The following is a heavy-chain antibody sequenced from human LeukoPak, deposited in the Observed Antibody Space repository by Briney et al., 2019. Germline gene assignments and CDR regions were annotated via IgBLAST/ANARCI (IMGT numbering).Heavy chain of an antibody. J-gene: IGHJ4*02. Sequence: AGGSLRLSCAASGFTFSSYSMNWVRQAPGKGLEWVSYISSSSSTIYYADSVKGRFTISRDNAKNSLYLQMNSLRAEDTAVYYCARDTNSGSYWGGVDYWGQGTLVTVSS. D-gene: IGHD1-26*01. CDR1: GFTFSSYS. CDR2: ISSSSSTI. CDR3: ARDTNSGSYWGGVDY. V-gene: IGHV3-48*04.